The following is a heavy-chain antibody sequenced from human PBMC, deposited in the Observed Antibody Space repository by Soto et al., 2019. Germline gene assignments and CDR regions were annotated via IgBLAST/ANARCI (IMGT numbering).Heavy chain of an antibody. J-gene: IGHJ4*02. CDR1: GGSFSGYD. CDR2: INHSGST. CDR3: ARVRCSGGSCYLFDY. Sequence: SETLSLTCAVYGGSFSGYDWSWIRQPPGKGLEWIGEINHSGSTNYNPSLKSRVTISVDTSKNQFSLKLSSVTAADTAVYYCARVRCSGGSCYLFDYWGQGTLVTVSS. V-gene: IGHV4-34*01. D-gene: IGHD2-15*01.